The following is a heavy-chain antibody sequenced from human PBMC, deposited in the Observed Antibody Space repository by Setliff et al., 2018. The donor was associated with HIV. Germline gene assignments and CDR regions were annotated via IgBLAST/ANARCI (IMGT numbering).Heavy chain of an antibody. CDR2: IIPIFGTA. Sequence: SVKVSCKASGGTFSSYAISWVRQAPGQGLEWMGRIIPIFGTANYAQKFQGRVTITADKSKNTVFLQMNSLRVEDTAVYYCANSPARPPFDCWGQGALVTVSS. V-gene: IGHV1-69*06. J-gene: IGHJ4*02. CDR3: ANSPARPPFDC. D-gene: IGHD6-6*01. CDR1: GGTFSSYA.